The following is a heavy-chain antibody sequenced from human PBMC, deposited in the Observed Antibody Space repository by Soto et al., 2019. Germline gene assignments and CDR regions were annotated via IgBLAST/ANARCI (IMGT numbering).Heavy chain of an antibody. D-gene: IGHD3-10*01. J-gene: IGHJ4*02. Sequence: EVQLLESGGGLVQPGGSLRLSCAASGFTFSSYAMTWVRQAPGKGLEWVSAISGSGGSTAYAGSVKGRFTISRDNSKNTLYLQMNSLRAEDTAVYYCARDAYYYGSGVDYWGQGTLVTVSS. CDR3: ARDAYYYGSGVDY. CDR1: GFTFSSYA. V-gene: IGHV3-23*01. CDR2: ISGSGGST.